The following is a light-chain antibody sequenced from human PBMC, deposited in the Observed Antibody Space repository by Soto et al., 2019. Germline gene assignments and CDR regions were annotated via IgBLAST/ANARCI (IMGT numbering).Light chain of an antibody. CDR1: QSVGGNF. Sequence: EIVLTQSPGTLSLSPGERATLSCRASQSVGGNFLAWYQQKPGQAPRLLIYGASGRATGIPDRFSGSGSGTDFTLTIGRLEPEDFALYYCQHYGSSPWTFGQGTEVEIK. J-gene: IGKJ1*01. CDR3: QHYGSSPWT. V-gene: IGKV3-20*01. CDR2: GAS.